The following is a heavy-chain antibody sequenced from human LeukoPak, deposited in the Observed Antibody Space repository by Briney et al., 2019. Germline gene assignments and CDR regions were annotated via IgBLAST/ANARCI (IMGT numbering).Heavy chain of an antibody. CDR3: ARDGRWYDAFDI. J-gene: IGHJ3*02. D-gene: IGHD4-23*01. CDR2: IIPILGIA. V-gene: IGHV1-69*04. CDR1: GGTFSSYA. Sequence: SVKVSCKASGGTFSSYAISWVRQAPGQGLEWMGRIIPILGIANYAQKFQGRVTITADKSTSTAYMELSSLRSEDTAVYYCARDGRWYDAFDIWGQGTMVTVSS.